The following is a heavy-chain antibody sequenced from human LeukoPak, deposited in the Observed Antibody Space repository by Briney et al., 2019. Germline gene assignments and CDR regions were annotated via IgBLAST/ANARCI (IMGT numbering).Heavy chain of an antibody. D-gene: IGHD3-22*01. CDR1: GGSFSGYY. J-gene: IGHJ4*02. Sequence: SETLSLTCAVYGGSFSGYYWSWIRQPPGKGLEWIGEINHSGSTNYNPSLKSRVTISVDTSKNQFSLKPSSVTAADTAVYYCARGSNFYYYDSSGYFYWGQGTLVTVSS. V-gene: IGHV4-34*01. CDR2: INHSGST. CDR3: ARGSNFYYYDSSGYFY.